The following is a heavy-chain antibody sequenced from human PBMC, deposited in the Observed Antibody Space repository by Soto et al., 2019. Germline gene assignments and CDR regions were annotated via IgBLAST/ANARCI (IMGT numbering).Heavy chain of an antibody. CDR3: ARIQRISMIVVSKPYFDY. V-gene: IGHV2-26*01. CDR1: GFSLSNPRMG. J-gene: IGHJ4*02. CDR2: IFSNDEK. Sequence: GPTLVNPTETLTLTCTVSGFSLSNPRMGVSWIRQPPGKALEWLAHIFSNDEKSYSTSLKSRLTISRDTSKSQVVLTMTNMDPVDTATYYCARIQRISMIVVSKPYFDYWGQGALVTVSS. D-gene: IGHD3-22*01.